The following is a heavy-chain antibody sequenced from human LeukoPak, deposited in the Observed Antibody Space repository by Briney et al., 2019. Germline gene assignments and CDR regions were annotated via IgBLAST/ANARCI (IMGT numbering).Heavy chain of an antibody. Sequence: GGSLRLSCAASGFTFSSYAMSWVRQAPGKGLEWVSAISGSGGSTYYADSVKGRFTISRDNSKNTLYLQMNSLRAEDTAVYYCAKVSSGGDDYVWGSYRYTWGGTYYFDYWGQGTLVTVSS. J-gene: IGHJ4*02. CDR3: AKVSSGGDDYVWGSYRYTWGGTYYFDY. D-gene: IGHD3-16*02. V-gene: IGHV3-23*01. CDR1: GFTFSSYA. CDR2: ISGSGGST.